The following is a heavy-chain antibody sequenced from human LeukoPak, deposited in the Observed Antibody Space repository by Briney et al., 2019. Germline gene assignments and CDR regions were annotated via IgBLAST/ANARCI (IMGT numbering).Heavy chain of an antibody. Sequence: ASVKVSCKVSGYSLIEVAMHWVRQAPGKGLEWAGSFDPEDGEDGETHYAQKFQGRVTMTEDASTDTAYMELTSLSSEDTALYYCAMTDRYAGRPFDYWGQGTLVTVSS. J-gene: IGHJ4*02. D-gene: IGHD3-9*01. CDR2: FDPEDGEDGET. CDR1: GYSLIEVA. V-gene: IGHV1-24*01. CDR3: AMTDRYAGRPFDY.